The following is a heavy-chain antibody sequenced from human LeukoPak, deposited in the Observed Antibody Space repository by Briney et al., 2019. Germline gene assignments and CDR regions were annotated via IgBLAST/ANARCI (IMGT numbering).Heavy chain of an antibody. CDR3: ARGFTMVRGVITRNDY. CDR2: INPNSGGT. CDR1: GYTFTSYY. Sequence: GASVKVSCKASGYTFTSYYMHWVRQAPGQGLEWMGRINPNSGGTNYAQKFQGRVTMTRDTSISTAYMELSRLRSDDTAVYYCARGFTMVRGVITRNDYWGQGTLVTVSS. J-gene: IGHJ4*02. D-gene: IGHD3-10*01. V-gene: IGHV1-2*06.